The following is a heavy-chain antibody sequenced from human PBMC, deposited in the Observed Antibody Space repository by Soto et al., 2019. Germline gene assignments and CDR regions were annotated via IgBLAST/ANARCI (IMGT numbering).Heavy chain of an antibody. J-gene: IGHJ4*02. CDR3: ARDEIVAAKGSDY. V-gene: IGHV3-21*01. CDR2: ISSSSSYI. D-gene: IGHD2-15*01. CDR1: GFTFSSYS. Sequence: EVQLVESGGGLVKPGGSLRLSCAASGFTFSSYSMNWVRQAPGKGLEWVSSISSSSSYIYYADSVKGRFTISRDNAKNSLYLQMNSLRAEDTAVYYCARDEIVAAKGSDYWGQGTLVTVSS.